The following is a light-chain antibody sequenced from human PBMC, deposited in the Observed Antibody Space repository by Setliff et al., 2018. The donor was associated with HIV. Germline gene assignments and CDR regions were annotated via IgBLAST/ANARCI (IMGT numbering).Light chain of an antibody. J-gene: IGLJ1*01. V-gene: IGLV2-23*01. Sequence: QSALTQPAPVSGSPGQSITISCTGTSSDVGSYNLVSWYQQYPGKAPKLMIYQATKRPSGVSNRFSGSKSGNTASLTISGLQAEDEADYYCCSNTGSNTYVFGSGTKVTVL. CDR3: CSNTGSNTYV. CDR2: QAT. CDR1: SSDVGSYNL.